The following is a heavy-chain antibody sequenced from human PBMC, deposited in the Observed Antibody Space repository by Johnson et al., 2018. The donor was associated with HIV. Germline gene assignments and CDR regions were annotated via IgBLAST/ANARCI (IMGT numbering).Heavy chain of an antibody. D-gene: IGHD4-11*01. CDR3: VRDDGSNYEAFDI. J-gene: IGHJ3*02. CDR1: GFAFSNFG. Sequence: VQLVESGGGVVQPGRSLRLSCAASGFAFSNFGMHWVRQAPGKGLEWVANIKQDGSEKYYLDSVKGRFTISRANAKKSRYLQMHKLGAEDTAVYYCVRDDGSNYEAFDIWGQGTMVAVSS. CDR2: IKQDGSEK. V-gene: IGHV3-7*03.